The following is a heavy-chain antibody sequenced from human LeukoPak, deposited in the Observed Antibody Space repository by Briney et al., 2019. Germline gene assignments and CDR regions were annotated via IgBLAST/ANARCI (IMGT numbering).Heavy chain of an antibody. V-gene: IGHV3-7*01. D-gene: IGHD6-6*01. CDR3: ARGTSSSSADDY. CDR1: GFTFSSYG. CDR2: IKQDGSEK. Sequence: GSLRLSCAASGFTFSSYGMSWVRQAPGKGLEWVANIKQDGSEKYYVDSVKGRFTISRDNAKNSLYLQMNSLRAEDTAVYYCARGTSSSSADDYWGQGTLVTVSS. J-gene: IGHJ4*02.